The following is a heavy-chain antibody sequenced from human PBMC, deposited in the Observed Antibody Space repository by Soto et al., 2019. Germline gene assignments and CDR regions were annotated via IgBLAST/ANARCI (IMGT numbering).Heavy chain of an antibody. CDR1: GFTFSSYA. V-gene: IGHV3-23*01. CDR3: AKDTEVLWFGELSSGMDV. CDR2: ISGSGGST. D-gene: IGHD3-10*01. J-gene: IGHJ6*02. Sequence: GGSLRLSCAASGFTFSSYAMSWVRQAPGEGLEWVSAISGSGGSTYYADSVKGRFTISRDNSKNTLYLQMNSLRAEDTAVYYCAKDTEVLWFGELSSGMDVWGQGTTVTVSS.